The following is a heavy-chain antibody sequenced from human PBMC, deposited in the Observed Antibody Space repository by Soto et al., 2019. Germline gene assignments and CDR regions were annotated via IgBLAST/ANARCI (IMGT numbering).Heavy chain of an antibody. Sequence: QVQLVQSGAEVKKPGASVKVSCKASGYTFTSYDINWVRQTTGQGRAWMGWMNPNSGNTGYAQKFQGRGTMTRNTSISTAYMELSSLRSEDTAVYYCARQCQAEDMDVWGQGTTVTVSS. CDR3: ARQCQAEDMDV. J-gene: IGHJ6*02. CDR1: GYTFTSYD. V-gene: IGHV1-8*01. CDR2: MNPNSGNT.